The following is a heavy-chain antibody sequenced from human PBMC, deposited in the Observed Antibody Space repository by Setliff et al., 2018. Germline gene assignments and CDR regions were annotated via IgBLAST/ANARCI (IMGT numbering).Heavy chain of an antibody. CDR2: IYYSGST. D-gene: IGHD3-22*01. CDR3: ARGRGISMIVVVTHDAFDI. Sequence: SETLSLTCTVSGGSISSCSYYWGWIRQSPGKGLEWIGSIYYSGSTYYNPSLKSRVTISVDTSKNQFSLKLSSVTAADTAVYYCARGRGISMIVVVTHDAFDIWGQGTMVTVSS. CDR1: GGSISSCSYY. J-gene: IGHJ3*02. V-gene: IGHV4-39*07.